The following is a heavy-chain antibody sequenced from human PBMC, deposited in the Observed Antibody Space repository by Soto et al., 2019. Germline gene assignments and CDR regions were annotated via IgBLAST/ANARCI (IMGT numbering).Heavy chain of an antibody. CDR1: GDSISNGDYY. CDR3: ARGSTYYGFVN. Sequence: QVQLQESGPRLVKPSQTLSLTCTVSGDSISNGDYYWIWIRQPPGKGLEWIGYIYYIGTTFYNSCPERRVNISVDTSKNQSSRMVTSVTAADTAVYYAARGSTYYGFVNWGQGTLITVSS. D-gene: IGHD3-10*01. CDR2: IYYIGTT. V-gene: IGHV4-30-4*01. J-gene: IGHJ4*02.